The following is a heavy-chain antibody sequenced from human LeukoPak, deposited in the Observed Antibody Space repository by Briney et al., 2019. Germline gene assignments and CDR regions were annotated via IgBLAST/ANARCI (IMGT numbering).Heavy chain of an antibody. Sequence: ASVKVSCKASGYTFTGYYMHWVRQAPGQGLEWMGRINPNSGGTNYARKFQGRLTMTRDTSISTVYMELSRLRSDDTAVYYCARSTLSGDSSGYYDAFDIWGQGTMVTVSS. J-gene: IGHJ3*02. CDR2: INPNSGGT. D-gene: IGHD3-22*01. CDR3: ARSTLSGDSSGYYDAFDI. V-gene: IGHV1-2*06. CDR1: GYTFTGYY.